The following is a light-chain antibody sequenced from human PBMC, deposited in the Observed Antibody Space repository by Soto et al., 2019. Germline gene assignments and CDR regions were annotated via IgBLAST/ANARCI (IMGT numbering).Light chain of an antibody. CDR1: QSVFRS. V-gene: IGKV3-11*01. Sequence: ELVLTHSPSIVSVSXGARATLSXXXSQSVFRSLAWYQQKPGQAPRLLIYDASNRATGIPGRFSGSGSGTDFTLTISSLEPEDSAVYYWQQRHNWPQITFGQGTRLEI. J-gene: IGKJ5*01. CDR3: QQRHNWPQIT. CDR2: DAS.